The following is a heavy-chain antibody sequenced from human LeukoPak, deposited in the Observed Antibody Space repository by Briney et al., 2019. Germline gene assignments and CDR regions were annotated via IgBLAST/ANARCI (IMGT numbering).Heavy chain of an antibody. CDR2: MSYSGNS. CDR3: ARNGGGWSSDY. V-gene: IGHV4-59*08. CDR1: GGSISTYY. D-gene: IGHD6-19*01. Sequence: SETLSLTCTVSGGSISTYYWSWIRQSPGKGLEWIGYMSYSGNSNYSPSLESRVTVSVDTSKNQFSLKLTSVTAADTAVYYCARNGGGWSSDYWGQGTLVTVSS. J-gene: IGHJ4*02.